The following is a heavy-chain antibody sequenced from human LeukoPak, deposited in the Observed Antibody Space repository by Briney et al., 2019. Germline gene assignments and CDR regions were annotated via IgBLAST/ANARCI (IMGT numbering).Heavy chain of an antibody. CDR1: GFSFSRHW. Sequence: PGGSLRLSCAASGFSFSRHWMSWVRQAPGKGLEWVANIKQDGSEKYYVDSVEGRFTISRDNAKNSLYLQMNSLRAEDTAVYFCARDPMPGTVDYWGQGTLVTVSS. J-gene: IGHJ4*02. D-gene: IGHD6-13*01. CDR2: IKQDGSEK. V-gene: IGHV3-7*04. CDR3: ARDPMPGTVDY.